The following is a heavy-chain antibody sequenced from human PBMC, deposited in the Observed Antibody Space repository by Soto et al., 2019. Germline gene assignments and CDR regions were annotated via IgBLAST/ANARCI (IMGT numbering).Heavy chain of an antibody. D-gene: IGHD6-13*01. CDR1: GFTFSSYW. CDR3: ARDWAAAAAGGYYYYGMDV. V-gene: IGHV3-7*01. CDR2: IKQDGSEK. Sequence: EVQLVESGGGLVQPGGSPRLSCAASGFTFSSYWMSWVRQAPGKGLEWVANIKQDGSEKYYVDSVKGRFTISRDNAKNSLYLQMNSLRAEDTAVYYCARDWAAAAAGGYYYYGMDVWGQGTTVTVSS. J-gene: IGHJ6*02.